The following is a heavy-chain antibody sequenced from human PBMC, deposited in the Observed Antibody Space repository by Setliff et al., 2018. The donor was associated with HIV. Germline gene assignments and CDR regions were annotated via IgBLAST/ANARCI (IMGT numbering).Heavy chain of an antibody. CDR3: ARTIGLLWFGELDS. CDR2: IIPAFGTA. CDR1: GDTLSIHP. D-gene: IGHD3-10*01. Sequence: SVKVSCKASGDTLSIHPISWVRQAPGRGLDWMGGIIPAFGTANYAQKFQGRVTITTDESTTTVFMELTGLRSEDTAVYYCARTIGLLWFGELDSWGQGTPVTVSS. V-gene: IGHV1-69*05. J-gene: IGHJ5*01.